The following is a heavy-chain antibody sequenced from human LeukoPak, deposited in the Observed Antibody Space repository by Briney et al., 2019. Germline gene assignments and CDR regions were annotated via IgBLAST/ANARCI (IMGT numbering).Heavy chain of an antibody. Sequence: SETLSLTCTVSGASFSSNTYYWAWIRQPPGKGLEWIGSIFNAGSTFYNPSLTSRVTISVDTSKNQFSLRLSSVTAADTAMYYCARNMTNIILAERIDAFDIWGQGTMVTVSS. V-gene: IGHV4-39*01. J-gene: IGHJ3*02. CDR3: ARNMTNIILAERIDAFDI. CDR1: GASFSSNTYY. D-gene: IGHD4-11*01. CDR2: IFNAGST.